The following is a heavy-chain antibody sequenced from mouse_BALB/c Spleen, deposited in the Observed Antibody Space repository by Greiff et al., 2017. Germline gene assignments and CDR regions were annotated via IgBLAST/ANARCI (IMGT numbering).Heavy chain of an antibody. V-gene: IGHV2-9*02. J-gene: IGHJ3*01. Sequence: QVQLKESGPGLVAPSQSLSITCTVSGFSLTSYGVHWVRQPPGKGLEWLGVIWAGGSTNYNSALKSRLSISKDNSKSPVFLKMNSLQTDDTARYYCARTYYGNYGFAYWGQGTLVTVSA. D-gene: IGHD2-10*01. CDR3: ARTYYGNYGFAY. CDR2: IWAGGST. CDR1: GFSLTSYG.